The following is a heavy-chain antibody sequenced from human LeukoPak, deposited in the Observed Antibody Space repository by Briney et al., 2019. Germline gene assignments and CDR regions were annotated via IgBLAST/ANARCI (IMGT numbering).Heavy chain of an antibody. Sequence: SETLSLTCAVYGGSFSGYYWSWIRQPPGKGLEWIGEINHSGSTNYNPSLKSRVTISVDTSKNQFSLKLSSVTAADTAVYYCARGDIVVVPAAIPAFDIWGQGTMVTVSS. D-gene: IGHD2-2*01. CDR1: GGSFSGYY. CDR2: INHSGST. CDR3: ARGDIVVVPAAIPAFDI. V-gene: IGHV4-34*01. J-gene: IGHJ3*02.